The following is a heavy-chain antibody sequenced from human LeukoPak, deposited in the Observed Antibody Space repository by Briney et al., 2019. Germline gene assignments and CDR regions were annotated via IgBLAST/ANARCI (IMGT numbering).Heavy chain of an antibody. Sequence: SETLSLTCAVYGGSFSGYYWSWIRQPPGKGLEWIGEINHSGSTNYNPSLKSRVTISVDTSKNQFSLKLSSVTAADTAVYYCARHRSYYSRKGYFDYWGQGTLVTVSS. CDR2: INHSGST. CDR3: ARHRSYYSRKGYFDY. CDR1: GGSFSGYY. V-gene: IGHV4-34*01. D-gene: IGHD1-26*01. J-gene: IGHJ4*02.